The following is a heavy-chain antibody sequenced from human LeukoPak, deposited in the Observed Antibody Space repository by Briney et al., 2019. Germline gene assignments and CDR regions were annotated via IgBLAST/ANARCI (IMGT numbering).Heavy chain of an antibody. CDR3: TRPGSEANWFDS. CDR2: IRSNTNSYAT. Sequence: PGGSLRLSCAASGFTFSGSAMHWVRQAHGQGLEWVGHIRSNTNSYATAYAASVIGTITIFIDDLQKTSYLEINSLKAQHTATYYCTRPGSEANWFDSWGQPTLVTLSS. V-gene: IGHV3-73*01. J-gene: IGHJ5*01. D-gene: IGHD3-10*01. CDR1: GFTFSGSA.